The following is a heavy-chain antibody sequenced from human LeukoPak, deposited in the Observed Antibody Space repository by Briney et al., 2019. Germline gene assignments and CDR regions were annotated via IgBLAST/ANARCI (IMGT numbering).Heavy chain of an antibody. J-gene: IGHJ4*02. V-gene: IGHV1-69*01. CDR2: IIPIFGTA. Sequence: SVKVSCKASGGTFSSYAISWVRQAPGQGLEWMGGIIPIFGTANYAQKFQGRVTITADESTSTAYMELSSLRSEDTAVYYCARGGDYDSSGYYYVSAPSFDYWGQETLVTVSS. CDR1: GGTFSSYA. CDR3: ARGGDYDSSGYYYVSAPSFDY. D-gene: IGHD3-22*01.